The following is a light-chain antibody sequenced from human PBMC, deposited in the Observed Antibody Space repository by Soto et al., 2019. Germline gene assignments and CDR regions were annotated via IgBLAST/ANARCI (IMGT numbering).Light chain of an antibody. CDR1: NRDVGSYNL. V-gene: IGLV2-14*01. CDR2: EVR. CDR3: SSYTTTSTLV. Sequence: SALTQPASVSGSPGQSITIACTGTNRDVGSYNLVSWYQQRPGEAPKLIISEVRNRPSGISYRFTGFKSDNTASLTISGLQAEDEADYYCSSYTTTSTLVFGGGTEVTVL. J-gene: IGLJ3*02.